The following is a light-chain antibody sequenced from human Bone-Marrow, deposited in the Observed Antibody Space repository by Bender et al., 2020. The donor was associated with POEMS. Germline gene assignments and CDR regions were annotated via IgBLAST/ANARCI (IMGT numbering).Light chain of an antibody. CDR3: SSCVDRSNLV. CDR2: DDA. J-gene: IGLJ3*02. Sequence: QSVVTQPPSLSEAPRQRVTISCSGSSSNIGNHGVNWYQQKPGQAPVVVVYDDADRPSGVPDRFSGSKSGNTASLTVSGLQAEDEADYYCSSCVDRSNLVFGGGTKVTVL. CDR1: SSNIGNHG. V-gene: IGLV1-36*01.